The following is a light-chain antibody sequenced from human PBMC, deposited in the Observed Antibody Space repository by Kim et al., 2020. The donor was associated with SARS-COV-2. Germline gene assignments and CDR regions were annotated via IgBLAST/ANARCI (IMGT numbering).Light chain of an antibody. CDR2: AAS. CDR1: QGSGSN. Sequence: AIRITQSPSSLSASTGDRVTITCRASQGSGSNLAWYQQKPGRVPKLLIYAASTLQSGVPSSFSGSGSGTDFTLTISYLQSEDFATYYCQQYYAYPVTFGPGTKVDIK. V-gene: IGKV1-8*01. J-gene: IGKJ3*01. CDR3: QQYYAYPVT.